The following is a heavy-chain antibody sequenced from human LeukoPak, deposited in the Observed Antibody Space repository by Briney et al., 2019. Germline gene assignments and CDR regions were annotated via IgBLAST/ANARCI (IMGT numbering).Heavy chain of an antibody. CDR1: GGSISSYY. V-gene: IGHV4-59*01. D-gene: IGHD3-10*01. J-gene: IGHJ5*02. CDR3: ARAGGVRGNNWFDP. CDR2: IYYSGST. Sequence: SETLSLTCTVSGGSISSYYWSWIRQPPGKGLEWIGYIYYSGSTNYNPPLKSRVTISVDTSKNQFSLKLSSVTAADTAVYYCARAGGVRGNNWFDPWGQGTLVTVSS.